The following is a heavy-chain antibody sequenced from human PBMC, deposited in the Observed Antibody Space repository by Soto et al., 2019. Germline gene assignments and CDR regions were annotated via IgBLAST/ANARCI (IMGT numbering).Heavy chain of an antibody. CDR1: GYSFTGHY. CDR3: ARADGAEENDAFDI. J-gene: IGHJ3*02. Sequence: QVRLAQSAPEVMKPGASVKISCEASGYSFTGHYLHWVRQATGHGLELMCWINPNSGGTNYPQKFQDWISITRETDFSTVYMDLSSLRAEDTAMYYCARADGAEENDAFDIWGQGTMISVS. CDR2: INPNSGGT. V-gene: IGHV1-2*04. D-gene: IGHD3-16*01.